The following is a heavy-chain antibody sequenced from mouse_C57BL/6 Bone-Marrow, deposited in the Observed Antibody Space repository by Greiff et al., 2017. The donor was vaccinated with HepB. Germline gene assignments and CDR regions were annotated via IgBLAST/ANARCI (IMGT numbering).Heavy chain of an antibody. J-gene: IGHJ1*03. V-gene: IGHV1-69*01. CDR2: IAPSDSYT. CDR3: ARTGNWYFDV. D-gene: IGHD4-1*01. CDR1: GYTFTSYW. Sequence: VQLQQPGAELVMPGASVTLSCKASGYTFTSYWMPWVKQRPGPGLEWIGEIAPSDSYTNYNQKFKGKSTLTVDKSSSTAYMQLSSLTSEDSAVYYCARTGNWYFDVWGTGTTVTVSS.